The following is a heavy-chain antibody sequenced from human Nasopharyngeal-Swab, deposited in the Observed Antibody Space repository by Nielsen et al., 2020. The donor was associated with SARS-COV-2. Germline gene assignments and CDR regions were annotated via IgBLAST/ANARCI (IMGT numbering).Heavy chain of an antibody. CDR2: ISGSGDTT. CDR3: AKAPYWRVLDV. V-gene: IGHV3-23*01. J-gene: IGHJ6*02. CDR1: GFTFSSYA. Sequence: GGSLRLSCAASGFTFSSYAMSWVRQAPGKGLEWVSIISGSGDTTYYADSVKDRFTISRDNPKNTLYLQTNSLRVEDTAVYYCAKAPYWRVLDVWGPGTTVTVSS. D-gene: IGHD2-21*01.